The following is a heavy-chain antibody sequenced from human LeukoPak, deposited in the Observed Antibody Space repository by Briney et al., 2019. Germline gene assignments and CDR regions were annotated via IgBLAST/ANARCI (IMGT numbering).Heavy chain of an antibody. D-gene: IGHD2-8*01. J-gene: IGHJ6*03. Sequence: GGSLRLSCVASGFTFSRHGMNWVRQAPGKGLEWVSGISPSGDIKYYVDSVKGRFTISRDNAKNSVYLQMNSLRAEDTAVYYCARDFGLMVYALYMDVWGKGTTVTVSS. V-gene: IGHV3-21*01. CDR3: ARDFGLMVYALYMDV. CDR2: ISPSGDIK. CDR1: GFTFSRHG.